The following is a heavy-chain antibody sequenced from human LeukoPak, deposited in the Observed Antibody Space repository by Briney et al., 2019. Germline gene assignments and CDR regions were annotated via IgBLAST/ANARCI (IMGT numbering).Heavy chain of an antibody. CDR3: ARDRVFVDTAMVSPYQYFDY. J-gene: IGHJ4*02. Sequence: GSLKVSCKASGYTFASYGISWVRQAPGQGLEWMGWISSCDGNTNYVQKLQGRVTMTTATSTSTAHMELRSLRSDDTAVYYCARDRVFVDTAMVSPYQYFDYWGQGTLVSVSS. CDR2: ISSCDGNT. D-gene: IGHD5-18*01. CDR1: GYTFASYG. V-gene: IGHV1-18*01.